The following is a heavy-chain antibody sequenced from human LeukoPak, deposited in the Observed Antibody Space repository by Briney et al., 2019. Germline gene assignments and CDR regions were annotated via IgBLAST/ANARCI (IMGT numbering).Heavy chain of an antibody. CDR2: IPYDGSNK. CDR1: GFTFSSYG. CDR3: AKDLAVVVVAADAFDY. Sequence: PGGSLRLSCAASGFTFSSYGMHWVRQAPGKGLEWVAVIPYDGSNKYYADSVKGRFTISRDNSKNTLYLQMNSLRAEDTAVYYCAKDLAVVVVAADAFDYWGQGTLVTVSS. D-gene: IGHD2-15*01. V-gene: IGHV3-30*18. J-gene: IGHJ4*02.